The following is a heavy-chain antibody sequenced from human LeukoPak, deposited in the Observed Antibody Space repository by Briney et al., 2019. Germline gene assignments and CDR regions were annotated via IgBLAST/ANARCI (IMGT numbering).Heavy chain of an antibody. CDR2: IYHSWST. Sequence: SETLSLTCTVSGYSISSGYYWGWVRPPPGKGLGWVGSIYHSWSTYYNPSLKGWVTITVDTYKNQFSLKLSSVTAADTAVYYCARDQAAVANYFDYWGQGTLVTVSS. CDR1: GYSISSGYY. D-gene: IGHD6-19*01. V-gene: IGHV4-38-2*02. J-gene: IGHJ4*02. CDR3: ARDQAAVANYFDY.